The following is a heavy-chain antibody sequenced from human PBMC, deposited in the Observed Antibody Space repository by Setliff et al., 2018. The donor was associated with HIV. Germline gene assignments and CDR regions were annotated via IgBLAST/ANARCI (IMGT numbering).Heavy chain of an antibody. CDR3: ARHDITLVRGLV. D-gene: IGHD3-10*01. J-gene: IGHJ6*02. CDR1: GGSISSSSYY. CDR2: IYYSGST. V-gene: IGHV4-39*01. Sequence: KTSETLSLTCTVSGGSISSSSYYWGWIRQPPGKGLEWIGSIYYSGSTYYNPSLKTRVTISVDTSKNQFSLKLSSVTAADTAVYYCARHDITLVRGLVWGQGTTVTVSS.